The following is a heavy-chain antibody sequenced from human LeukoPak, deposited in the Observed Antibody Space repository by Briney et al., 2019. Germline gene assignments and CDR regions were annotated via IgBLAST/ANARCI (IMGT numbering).Heavy chain of an antibody. D-gene: IGHD1-26*01. J-gene: IGHJ4*02. CDR1: GFTFSSYE. CDR3: TRVGATAYYYFDY. Sequence: PGGSLRLSCAASGFTFSSYEMNWVRQAPGKGLEWVGFSRSKTYGGTTEYAASVKGRFTISRDDSKSIAYLQMNSLKTEDTAVYYCTRVGATAYYYFDYWGQGTLVTVSS. V-gene: IGHV3-49*04. CDR2: SRSKTYGGTT.